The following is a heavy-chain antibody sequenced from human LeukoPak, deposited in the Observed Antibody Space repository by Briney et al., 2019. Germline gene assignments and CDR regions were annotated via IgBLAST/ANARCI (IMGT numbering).Heavy chain of an antibody. V-gene: IGHV4-4*02. CDR2: IYHSGST. J-gene: IGHJ4*02. CDR3: ASWKLVTTYYFDY. CDR1: GGSVSSSNW. D-gene: IGHD4-17*01. Sequence: SGTLSLTCAVSGGSVSSSNWWSWVRQPPGKGLEWIGEIYHSGSTNYNPSLKSRVTISVDKSKNQFSLKLSSVTAADTAVYYCASWKLVTTYYFDYWGQGTLVTVSS.